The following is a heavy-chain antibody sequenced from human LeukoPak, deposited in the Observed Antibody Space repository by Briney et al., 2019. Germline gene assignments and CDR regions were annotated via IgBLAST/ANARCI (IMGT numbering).Heavy chain of an antibody. CDR1: GDSISNNNYH. V-gene: IGHV4-39*07. CDR3: AAEYGSGSYGTSPGTPY. J-gene: IGHJ4*02. CDR2: IYYSGST. Sequence: SETLSLTCTVSGDSISNNNYHWGWIRQPPGKGLEWIGTIYYSGSTYYSPSLESRVTISVDTSKNQFSLKLSSVTAADTAVYYCAAEYGSGSYGTSPGTPYWGQGTLVTVSS. D-gene: IGHD3-10*01.